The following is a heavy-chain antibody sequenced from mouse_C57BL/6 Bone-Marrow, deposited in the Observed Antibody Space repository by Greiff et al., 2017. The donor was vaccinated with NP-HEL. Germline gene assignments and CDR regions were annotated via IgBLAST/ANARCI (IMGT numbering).Heavy chain of an antibody. V-gene: IGHV14-4*01. J-gene: IGHJ3*01. CDR3: TPDGYPFAY. D-gene: IGHD2-3*01. CDR2: IDPENGDT. Sequence: VQLKESGAELVRPGASVKLSCTASGFNIKDDYMHWVKQRPEQGLEWIGWIDPENGDTEYASKFQGKATITADTSSNTPYMQLSGLTSEDTAVYYCTPDGYPFAYWGQGTLVTVSA. CDR1: GFNIKDDY.